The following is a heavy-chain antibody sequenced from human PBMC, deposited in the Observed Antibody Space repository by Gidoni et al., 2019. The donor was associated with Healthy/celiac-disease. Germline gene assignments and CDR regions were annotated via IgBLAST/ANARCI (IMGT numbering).Heavy chain of an antibody. CDR3: ARMGDTSGYDSSGERRFQGWYFDL. D-gene: IGHD3-22*01. J-gene: IGHJ2*01. V-gene: IGHV4-31*01. CDR1: GGSISSGGYY. CDR2: IYYSGST. Sequence: QVQLQESGPGLVKPSQTLSLTCTVSGGSISSGGYYWSWIRQHPGKGLEWIGYIYYSGSTYYNPSLKSLVTISVDTSKNQFSLKLSSVTAADTAVYYCARMGDTSGYDSSGERRFQGWYFDLWGRGTLVTVSS.